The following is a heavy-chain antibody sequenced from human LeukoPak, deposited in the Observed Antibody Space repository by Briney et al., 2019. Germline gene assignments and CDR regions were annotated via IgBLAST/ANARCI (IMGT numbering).Heavy chain of an antibody. CDR3: ARPDYDDDDSSGTHD. V-gene: IGHV1-2*02. J-gene: IGHJ4*02. CDR2: INPNNGDT. D-gene: IGHD4-17*01. CDR1: GGTFSSYA. Sequence: ASVKVSCKASGGTFSSYAISWVRQAPGQGLEWMGWINPNNGDTIYAQKFQDRVKMTRDPPITTAYMELTKLRSGDTAVYYCARPDYDDDDSSGTHDWGQGTLVTVSS.